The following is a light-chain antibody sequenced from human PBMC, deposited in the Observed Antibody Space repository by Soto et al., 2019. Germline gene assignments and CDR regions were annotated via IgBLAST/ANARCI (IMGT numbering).Light chain of an antibody. J-gene: IGKJ4*01. V-gene: IGKV1D-12*01. Sequence: DIQMTQSPSSVSASVGDRVTMTCRASQGISSRLAWYQQKPGKAPKLLIYAASSLQSGVPSRFSGTASGTDFTLTISSLQPEDFATYFCQQANSLPLTFGGGTKVEIK. CDR3: QQANSLPLT. CDR2: AAS. CDR1: QGISSR.